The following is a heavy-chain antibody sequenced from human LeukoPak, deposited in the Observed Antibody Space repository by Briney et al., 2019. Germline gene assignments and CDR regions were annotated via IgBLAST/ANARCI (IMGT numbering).Heavy chain of an antibody. Sequence: SETLTLTCTVSGGSISSGDYYWSWIRQPPGKRLEWIGYIYYSGSTYYNPSLKSRVTISVDTSKNQFSLKLSSVTAADTAVYYCARNYQLLSPWFDPWGQGTLITVSS. CDR2: IYYSGST. CDR3: ARNYQLLSPWFDP. V-gene: IGHV4-30-4*08. D-gene: IGHD2-2*01. J-gene: IGHJ5*02. CDR1: GGSISSGDYY.